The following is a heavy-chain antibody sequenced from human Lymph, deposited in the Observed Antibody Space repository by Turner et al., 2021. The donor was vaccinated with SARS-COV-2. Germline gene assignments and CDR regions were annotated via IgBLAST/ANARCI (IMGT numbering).Heavy chain of an antibody. J-gene: IGHJ4*02. CDR2: IIPMLYIA. D-gene: IGHD1-20*01. V-gene: IGHV1-69*10. Sequence: QVHVVQSGAELMKPGSSVEVSCKASGGTFSSYAISWVRQAPGQGLEWMGGIIPMLYIADYAQKFQGAVTITADKSTSTAYMEWSSLRSEDTAVYYSARDVTGPLGYWGQGTLVTVSS. CDR3: ARDVTGPLGY. CDR1: GGTFSSYA.